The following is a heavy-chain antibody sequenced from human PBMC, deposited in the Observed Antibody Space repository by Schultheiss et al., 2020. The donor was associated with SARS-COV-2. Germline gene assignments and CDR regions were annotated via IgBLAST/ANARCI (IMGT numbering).Heavy chain of an antibody. Sequence: SETLSLTCAVYGGSFSGYYWSWIRQPPGKGLEWIGEINHSGSTNYNPSLKSRVTISVDTSKNQFSLKLSSVTAADTAVYYCARQDTAMVQYYFDYWGQGTLVTVSS. V-gene: IGHV4-34*01. CDR3: ARQDTAMVQYYFDY. D-gene: IGHD5-18*01. CDR2: INHSGST. CDR1: GGSFSGYY. J-gene: IGHJ4*02.